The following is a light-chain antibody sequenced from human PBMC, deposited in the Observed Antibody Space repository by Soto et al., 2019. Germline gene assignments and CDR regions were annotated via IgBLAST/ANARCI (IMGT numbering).Light chain of an antibody. CDR2: GAS. CDR1: QSVSSSY. Sequence: EIVLTQSPDTLSLSPGERATLSCRASQSVSSSYLAWYQQKPGQAPRLLIYGASSRATGIPDRFSGSGSGTDFTLTISSLQPEDFATYYCQQSYSTPRTFGQGTKVDIK. J-gene: IGKJ1*01. V-gene: IGKV3-20*01. CDR3: QQSYSTPRT.